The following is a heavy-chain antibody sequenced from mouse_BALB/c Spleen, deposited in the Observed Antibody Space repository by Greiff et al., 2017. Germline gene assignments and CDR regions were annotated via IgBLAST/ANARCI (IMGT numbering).Heavy chain of an antibody. CDR1: GFTFSSYG. J-gene: IGHJ4*01. CDR2: ISSGGSYT. V-gene: IGHV5-6*01. Sequence: EVQLVESGGDLVKPGGSLKLSCAASGFTFSSYGMSWVRQTPDKRLEWVATISSGGSYTYYPDSVKGRFTISRDNAKNTLYLQMSSLKSEDTAMYYCARLYHYAMDYWGQGTSVTVSS. CDR3: ARLYHYAMDY. D-gene: IGHD2-1*01.